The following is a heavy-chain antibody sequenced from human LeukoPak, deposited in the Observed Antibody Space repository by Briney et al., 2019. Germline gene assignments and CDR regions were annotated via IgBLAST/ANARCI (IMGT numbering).Heavy chain of an antibody. Sequence: SETLSLICTVSGDSIRSSYWSWIRQPAGETLEWVGYIYYSGSANYNPSLKDRVSMSVDTSKNQLSLRLSSVTAADTAVYYCARERGGQRTGQFDQWGQGILVTVSS. CDR3: ARERGGQRTGQFDQ. CDR1: GDSIRSSY. V-gene: IGHV4-59*01. D-gene: IGHD1-1*01. CDR2: IYYSGSA. J-gene: IGHJ4*02.